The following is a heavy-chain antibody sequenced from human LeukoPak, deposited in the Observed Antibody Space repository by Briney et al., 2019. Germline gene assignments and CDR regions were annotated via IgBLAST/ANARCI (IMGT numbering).Heavy chain of an antibody. CDR1: GFTFTNAW. D-gene: IGHD1-20*01. J-gene: IGHJ4*02. CDR2: IKSKGDGETI. V-gene: IGHV3-15*07. CDR3: STLTSRGLSDS. Sequence: KAGGSLRLSCAASGFTFTNAWMNWVRQAPGKGLEWVGRIKSKGDGETIDYAAPVKGRFTFSRDDSKNMLYLQMNSLKSEDTAVYYCSTLTSRGLSDSWGQGTLVTVSS.